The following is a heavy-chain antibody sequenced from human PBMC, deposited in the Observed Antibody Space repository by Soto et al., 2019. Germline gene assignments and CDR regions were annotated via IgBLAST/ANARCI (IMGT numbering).Heavy chain of an antibody. D-gene: IGHD1-26*01. CDR1: GFTFSSYG. CDR2: IWYDGSNE. V-gene: IGHV3-33*01. CDR3: ARSPEWEPHYEVQSEYFQH. J-gene: IGHJ1*01. Sequence: QVQLVESGGGVVQPGRSLRLSCAASGFTFSSYGMHWVRQAPGKGLEWVADIWYDGSNEYYADAVKGRFTISRDKSKNPLYLQMNSLRAEDTAVYYCARSPEWEPHYEVQSEYFQHWRQGTLVTVS.